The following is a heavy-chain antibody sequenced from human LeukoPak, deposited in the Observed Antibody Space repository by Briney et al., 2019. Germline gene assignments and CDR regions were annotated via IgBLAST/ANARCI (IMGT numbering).Heavy chain of an antibody. V-gene: IGHV1-2*02. J-gene: IGHJ5*02. CDR3: STGSARLWFRPPFGP. D-gene: IGHD3-10*01. Sequence: EASVTVSCKASGYTFLDYYIHWVRQAPGQGLEWMGWLNPDTGGTNFAQKFQGRVTMTRDTSVTTAYMEVSGLRSDDTAVYYCSTGSARLWFRPPFGPWGQGTPVNVSS. CDR1: GYTFLDYY. CDR2: LNPDTGGT.